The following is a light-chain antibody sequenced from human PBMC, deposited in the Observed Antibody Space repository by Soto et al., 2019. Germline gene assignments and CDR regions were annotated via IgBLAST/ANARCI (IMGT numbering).Light chain of an antibody. CDR1: SSDVGSYNH. J-gene: IGLJ1*01. Sequence: QSVLTQSASVSGSPGQSITISCTGTSSDVGSYNHVSWYQQHPGEVPKLIIFNVNDRPSGVSNRFSGSKSGNTASLTISGLQAEDEADYYCSSFTSSTTYVFGTGTKATVL. CDR3: SSFTSSTTYV. CDR2: NVN. V-gene: IGLV2-14*01.